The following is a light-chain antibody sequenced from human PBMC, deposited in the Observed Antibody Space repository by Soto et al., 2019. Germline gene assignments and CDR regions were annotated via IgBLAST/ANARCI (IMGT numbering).Light chain of an antibody. CDR1: SSDVGGYNY. J-gene: IGLJ7*01. CDR2: DVT. Sequence: QSALTQPACVSGSPGQSITISCTGTSSDVGGYNYVSWYQHHPGKAPKLMIYDVTNRPSGVSNRFSGSKSGNTASLTISGLQAEDEADYYCSSYTSSNIPVFGGGTQLTVL. CDR3: SSYTSSNIPV. V-gene: IGLV2-14*03.